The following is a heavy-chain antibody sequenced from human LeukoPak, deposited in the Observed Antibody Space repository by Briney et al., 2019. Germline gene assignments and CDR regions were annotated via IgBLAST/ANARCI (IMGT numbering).Heavy chain of an antibody. J-gene: IGHJ4*02. CDR3: TTGDKGVTPELSPDY. V-gene: IGHV3-7*01. CDR1: GFTFSNYW. D-gene: IGHD3-16*02. CDR2: IKQDGSEK. Sequence: GGSLRLSCAASGFTFSNYWMSWVRQAPGKGLEWVANIKQDGSEKYYVDSVKGRFTISRDNAKNSLYLQMNSLRAEDTVVYYCTTGDKGVTPELSPDYWGQGTLVTVSS.